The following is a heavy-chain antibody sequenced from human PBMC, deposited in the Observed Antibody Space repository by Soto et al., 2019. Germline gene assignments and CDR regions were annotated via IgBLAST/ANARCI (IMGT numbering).Heavy chain of an antibody. CDR3: DNLDMITFGGVIGPNDEFDI. V-gene: IGHV4-59*08. D-gene: IGHD3-16*02. CDR1: GGSMISYY. Sequence: SETLSLTCTVSGGSMISYYWSWIRQPPGRGLEWIGFIYYAGSTKYNPSLNSRVTISVDTSKNQFSLTVTSVTAADTAVYYCDNLDMITFGGVIGPNDEFDIWGPGIMVTVSS. CDR2: IYYAGST. J-gene: IGHJ3*02.